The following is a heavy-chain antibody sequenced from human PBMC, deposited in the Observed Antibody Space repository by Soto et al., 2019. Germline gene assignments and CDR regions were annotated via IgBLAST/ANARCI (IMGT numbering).Heavy chain of an antibody. CDR2: INYRWPA. V-gene: IGHV4-39*02. Sequence: SETLSLTCSVSGGSINNSTSFWGWLRQSPGKGLEWIATINYRWPAEYNPSLKSRVTISVDRSRNVLSLQMNYVTAPDTAAYYCANYFMSRPWFDTWGQGTLVTVSS. J-gene: IGHJ5*02. CDR3: ANYFMSRPWFDT. CDR1: GGSINNSTSF. D-gene: IGHD6-6*01.